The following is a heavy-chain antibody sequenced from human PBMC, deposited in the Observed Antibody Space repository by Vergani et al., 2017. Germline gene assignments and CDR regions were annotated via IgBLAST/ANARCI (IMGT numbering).Heavy chain of an antibody. CDR1: GGPFKNSA. CDR3: AKVPLNITNTDRGEF. J-gene: IGHJ4*02. D-gene: IGHD1-14*01. CDR2: IITFFGTT. Sequence: QVQLVQSGAEVKKPGSSVKVSCKASGGPFKNSAFSWVRQVPGQGLEWMGRIITFFGTTDYAQKFQGRFTIIADEFTKTVDMQLSNLRSEDTALYYCAKVPLNITNTDRGEFWGQGSLVTVSS. V-gene: IGHV1-69*13.